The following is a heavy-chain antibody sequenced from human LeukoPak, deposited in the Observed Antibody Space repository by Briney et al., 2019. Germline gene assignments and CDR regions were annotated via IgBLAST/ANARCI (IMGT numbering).Heavy chain of an antibody. D-gene: IGHD1-26*01. V-gene: IGHV4-39*01. CDR1: GGSISSSSYY. CDR3: ARGLAGWELLLFDY. Sequence: PSETLSLTCTVSGGSISSSSYYWGWIRQPPGKGLEWIGSIYYSGSTYYNPSLKSRVTIPVDTSKNQFSLKLSSVTAADTAVYYCARGLAGWELLLFDYWGQGTLVTVSS. CDR2: IYYSGST. J-gene: IGHJ4*02.